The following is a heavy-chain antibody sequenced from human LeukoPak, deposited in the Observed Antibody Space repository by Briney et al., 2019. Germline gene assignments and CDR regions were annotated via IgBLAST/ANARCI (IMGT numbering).Heavy chain of an antibody. Sequence: ASVKVSCKASGYTFTGYYMHWVRQAPGQGLEWMGWINPNSGGTNYAQKFQGRVTMTRDTSISTAYMELSRLRSDDTAVYYCARDRVPGYCSSTSCSNWFDPWGQGTLVTVS. CDR3: ARDRVPGYCSSTSCSNWFDP. V-gene: IGHV1-2*02. CDR1: GYTFTGYY. J-gene: IGHJ5*02. CDR2: INPNSGGT. D-gene: IGHD2-2*01.